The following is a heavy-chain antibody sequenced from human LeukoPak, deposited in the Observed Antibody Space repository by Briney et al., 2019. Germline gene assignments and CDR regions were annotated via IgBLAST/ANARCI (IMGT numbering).Heavy chain of an antibody. J-gene: IGHJ4*02. D-gene: IGHD1-14*01. Sequence: QSGGSLRLSCAASGFTFSSCEMHWFRQTPGKGLEWVAVIAYDGRRSLYADSVKGRFTISRDNSKNTMTVQMDDLRAEDTAVYYCTRYNNDHFDYWGQGTLVTVSS. V-gene: IGHV3-33*08. CDR3: TRYNNDHFDY. CDR2: IAYDGRRS. CDR1: GFTFSSCE.